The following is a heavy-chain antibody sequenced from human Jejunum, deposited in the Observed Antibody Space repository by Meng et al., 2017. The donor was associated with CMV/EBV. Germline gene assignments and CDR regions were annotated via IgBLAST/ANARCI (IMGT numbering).Heavy chain of an antibody. Sequence: NWGRNAARRGLEWVSSIHGPGTHGSYGGSVRGRFTISRNNAKSSIYLEISNLEAEDTGVYFCAREKVHNFYAMDVWGKGTTVTVSS. CDR2: IHGPGTHG. J-gene: IGHJ6*04. CDR3: AREKVHNFYAMDV. V-gene: IGHV3-21*01.